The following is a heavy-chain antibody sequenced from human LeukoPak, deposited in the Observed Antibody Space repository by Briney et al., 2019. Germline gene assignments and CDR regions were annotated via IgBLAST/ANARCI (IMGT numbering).Heavy chain of an antibody. CDR1: GFTFSSYA. D-gene: IGHD1-26*01. CDR2: ISYDGSNK. Sequence: GRSLRLSCAASGFTFSSYAMHWVRQAPGKGLEWVAVISYDGSNKYYADSVKGRFTISRDNSKNTLYLQMNSLRAEDTAVYYCAKDARSGTYQGLPDYWGQGTLVTVSS. CDR3: AKDARSGTYQGLPDY. J-gene: IGHJ4*02. V-gene: IGHV3-30*04.